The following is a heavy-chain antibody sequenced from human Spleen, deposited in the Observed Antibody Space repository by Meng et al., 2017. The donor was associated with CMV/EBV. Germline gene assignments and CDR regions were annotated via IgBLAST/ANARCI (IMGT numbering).Heavy chain of an antibody. V-gene: IGHV4-34*01. J-gene: IGHJ4*02. CDR2: INHSGST. CDR1: GGSFSGYY. Sequence: SETLSLTCAVYGGSFSGYYWSWIRQPPGKGLEWIGEINHSGSTNYNPSLKSRVTISVDTSKNQFSLKLSSVTAADTAVYYCARDAEGGSSWTKIEYWGRGTLVTVSS. CDR3: ARDAEGGSSWTKIEY. D-gene: IGHD6-13*01.